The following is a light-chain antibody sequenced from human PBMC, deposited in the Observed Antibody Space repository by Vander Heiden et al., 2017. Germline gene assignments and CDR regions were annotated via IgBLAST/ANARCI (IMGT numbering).Light chain of an antibody. CDR1: QSVSSSY. CDR2: GAS. Sequence: EIVLTQSPGTLSLSPGERATLSCRASQSVSSSYLAWYQQKPGQAPRLLIYGASSRATGIPDRFSGSGSGTDFTLTISRLDPEDFTVYYCQRYGSSPRTFGQGTKVEIQ. V-gene: IGKV3-20*01. J-gene: IGKJ1*01. CDR3: QRYGSSPRT.